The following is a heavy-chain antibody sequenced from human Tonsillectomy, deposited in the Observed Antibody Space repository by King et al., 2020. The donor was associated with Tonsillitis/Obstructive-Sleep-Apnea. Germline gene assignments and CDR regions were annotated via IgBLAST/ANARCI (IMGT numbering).Heavy chain of an antibody. CDR2: IYYSGST. CDR1: GGSISSYY. D-gene: IGHD2-15*01. Sequence: QLQESGPGLVKPSETLSLTCTVSGGSISSYYWSWIRQPPGKGLEWIGYIYYSGSTNYNPSPKSRVTISVDTSKNQFSLKLSSVTAADTAVYYCARQEDCSGGSCYSPPNDAFDIWGQGTMVTVSS. J-gene: IGHJ3*02. V-gene: IGHV4-59*08. CDR3: ARQEDCSGGSCYSPPNDAFDI.